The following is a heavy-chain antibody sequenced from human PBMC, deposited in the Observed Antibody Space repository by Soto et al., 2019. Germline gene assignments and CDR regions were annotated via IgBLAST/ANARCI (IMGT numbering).Heavy chain of an antibody. CDR3: ARGGSTITIPSDY. CDR1: GYNFISHG. V-gene: IGHV1-46*01. D-gene: IGHD3-3*01. Sequence: ASVKVSCKASGYNFISHGINWVRQAPGQGLEWMGIINPSGGSTSYAQKFQGRVTMTRDTSTSTVYMELSSLRSEDTAVYYCARGGSTITIPSDYWGQGTLVTVSS. J-gene: IGHJ4*02. CDR2: INPSGGST.